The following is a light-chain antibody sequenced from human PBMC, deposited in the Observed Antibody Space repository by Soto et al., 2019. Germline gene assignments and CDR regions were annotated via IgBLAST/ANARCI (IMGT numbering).Light chain of an antibody. Sequence: IVLTQAPANLSVSPGESATLSCMASESVSDDLAWYQQKPGRAPRLLIYRASTRAAGVSARISGSGSGTEFTLSISSLQPEDSAVYYCQQYYNWPPWTFGQGTKVDIK. CDR3: QQYYNWPPWT. CDR2: RAS. V-gene: IGKV3-15*01. J-gene: IGKJ1*01. CDR1: ESVSDD.